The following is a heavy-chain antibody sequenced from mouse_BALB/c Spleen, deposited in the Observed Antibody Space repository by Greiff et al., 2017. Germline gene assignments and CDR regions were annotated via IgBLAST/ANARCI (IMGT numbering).Heavy chain of an antibody. CDR2: IDPANGNT. D-gene: IGHD1-3*01. J-gene: IGHJ3*01. Sequence: VQLQQSGAELVKPGASVKLSCTASGFNIKDTYMHWVKQRPEQGLEWIGRIDPANGNTKYDPKFQGKATITADTSSNTAYLQLSSLTSEDTAVYYCARSLNCAWFAYWGQGTLVTVSA. V-gene: IGHV14-3*02. CDR3: ARSLNCAWFAY. CDR1: GFNIKDTY.